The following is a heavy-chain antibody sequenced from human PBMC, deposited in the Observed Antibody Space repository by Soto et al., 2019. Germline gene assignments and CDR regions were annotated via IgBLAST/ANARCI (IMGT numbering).Heavy chain of an antibody. V-gene: IGHV1-18*01. Sequence: ASVKVSCKTSGYSFSGYGITWVRQAPGQGLEWMGWISAYNGNTNYSQKFQGRVTMTTDTSTSTAYMELSSLRSEDTAVYFCARSTGTYQFDPWRHGTLVTVS. J-gene: IGHJ5*02. D-gene: IGHD1-1*01. CDR1: GYSFSGYG. CDR3: ARSTGTYQFDP. CDR2: ISAYNGNT.